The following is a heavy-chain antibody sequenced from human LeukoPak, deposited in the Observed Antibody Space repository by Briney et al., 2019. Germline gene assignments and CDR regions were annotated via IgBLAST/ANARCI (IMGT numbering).Heavy chain of an antibody. CDR3: ARAANYYDSSGYYHEYFQH. CDR1: GFTFSSYA. Sequence: SGGSLRLSCAAPGFTFSSYAMSWVRQAPGKGLEWVSAISGSGGSTYYADSVKGRFTISRDNSKNTLYLQMNSLRAEDTAVYYCARAANYYDSSGYYHEYFQHWGQGTLVTVSS. D-gene: IGHD3-22*01. J-gene: IGHJ1*01. CDR2: ISGSGGST. V-gene: IGHV3-23*01.